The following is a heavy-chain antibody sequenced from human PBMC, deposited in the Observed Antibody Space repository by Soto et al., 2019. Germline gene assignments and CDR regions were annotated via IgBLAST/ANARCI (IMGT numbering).Heavy chain of an antibody. J-gene: IGHJ3*02. D-gene: IGHD3-22*01. CDR1: GFTFSSYA. Sequence: PGESLKISCAASGFTFSSYAMNWVRQAPGKGLEWVSDISASGASTYYADSVKGRFTISRDNSKNTLYLQMNSLRAEDTVIYYCAKDSSREKSMIVVVRVGSFDIWGQGTRVTVSS. CDR3: AKDSSREKSMIVVVRVGSFDI. V-gene: IGHV3-23*01. CDR2: ISASGAST.